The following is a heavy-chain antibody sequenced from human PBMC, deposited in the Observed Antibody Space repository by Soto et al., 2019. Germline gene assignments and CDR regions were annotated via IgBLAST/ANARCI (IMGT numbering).Heavy chain of an antibody. V-gene: IGHV3-9*01. Sequence: DVQLVESGGGLVQPGRSLRLSCAASGFTFDDYAMHWVRQAPGKGLEWVSGISWNSGSIGYADSVKGRFTISRDNAKNSLYLQMNSLRAEDTALYYCAKGGGYCSSTSCYDRFYYYYMDVWGKGTTVTVSS. D-gene: IGHD2-2*01. CDR1: GFTFDDYA. CDR3: AKGGGYCSSTSCYDRFYYYYMDV. CDR2: ISWNSGSI. J-gene: IGHJ6*03.